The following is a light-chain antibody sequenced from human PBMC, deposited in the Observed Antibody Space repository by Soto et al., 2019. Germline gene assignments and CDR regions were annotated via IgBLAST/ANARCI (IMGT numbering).Light chain of an antibody. CDR3: QQYNNWHPLT. J-gene: IGKJ4*01. V-gene: IGKV3-15*01. CDR1: QSVSSN. CDR2: GAS. Sequence: EIVMTQSPATLSVSPGERATLSCRASQSVSSNLAWYRQKPGQAPRLLIYGASTRATGIPARISGSGSGTEFTLTITSLQSEDFAVYYCQQYNNWHPLTFGGGIKVEIK.